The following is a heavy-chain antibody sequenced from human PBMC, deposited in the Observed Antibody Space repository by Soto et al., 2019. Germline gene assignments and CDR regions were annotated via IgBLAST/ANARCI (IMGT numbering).Heavy chain of an antibody. CDR1: GGPISGSVW. CDR3: ARKAWVRFDF. V-gene: IGHV4-4*02. CDR2: VFHSGGI. Sequence: SETLSLTCAVSGGPISGSVWWTWVRQPPGKGLEWIGEVFHSGGINYNPSLKSRVTMSVDTSRSQFSLELHSVTAADTAVYYCARKAWVRFDFWGQGTLVTVS. J-gene: IGHJ4*02. D-gene: IGHD3-16*01.